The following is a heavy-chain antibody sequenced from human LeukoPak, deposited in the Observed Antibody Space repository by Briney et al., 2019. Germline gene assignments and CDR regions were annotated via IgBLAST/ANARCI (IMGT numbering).Heavy chain of an antibody. V-gene: IGHV3-53*05. J-gene: IGHJ4*02. CDR3: AREIRYCSSTSCYYFDY. CDR2: IYSGDNT. Sequence: PGGSLRLSCAASGFTVSNNYMSWVRQAPGKGLEWVSVIYSGDNTYYVESVKGRFTISRDNAKNSLYLQMNSLRAEDMALYYCAREIRYCSSTSCYYFDYWGQGTLVTVSS. D-gene: IGHD2-2*01. CDR1: GFTVSNNY.